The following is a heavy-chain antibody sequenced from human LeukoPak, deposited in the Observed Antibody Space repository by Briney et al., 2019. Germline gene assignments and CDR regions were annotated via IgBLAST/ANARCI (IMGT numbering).Heavy chain of an antibody. J-gene: IGHJ4*02. CDR2: SSSGSTI. CDR3: AKSGLNRFDY. D-gene: IGHD2-15*01. CDR1: GFTFSDYY. Sequence: PGGSLRLSCAASGFTFSDYYMISSSGSTIYYADSVKGRFTISRDNAKNSLYLQMNSLRAEDTAVYYCAKSGLNRFDYWGQGTLVTVSS. V-gene: IGHV3-11*01.